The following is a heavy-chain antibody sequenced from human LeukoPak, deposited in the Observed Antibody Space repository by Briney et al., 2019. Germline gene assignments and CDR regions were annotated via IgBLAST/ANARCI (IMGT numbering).Heavy chain of an antibody. CDR1: GGTFSSYT. Sequence: SVKVSCKASGGTFSSYTISWVRQAPGQGLEWMGRIIPILGIANYAQKFQGRVTITADKSTSTAYMELSSLRSEDTAVYYCARGGIVVVPAAINWFDPWGQGTLVTVSS. J-gene: IGHJ5*02. V-gene: IGHV1-69*02. CDR3: ARGGIVVVPAAINWFDP. CDR2: IIPILGIA. D-gene: IGHD2-2*02.